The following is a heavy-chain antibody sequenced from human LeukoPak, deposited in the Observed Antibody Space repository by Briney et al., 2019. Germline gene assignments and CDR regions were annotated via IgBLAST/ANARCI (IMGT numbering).Heavy chain of an antibody. CDR2: VNPTSGVT. CDR1: GYNFTDFY. D-gene: IGHD2-21*01. V-gene: IGHV1-2*02. Sequence: ASVKVSCKTSGYNFTDFYLHWVRQAPGQGPEWLGWVNPTSGVTKYAQKFEGRVVLSRDASTDTVYMEMRSLRYDDTAVYYCTTLFISPITADYWGQGTLVIVSS. CDR3: TTLFISPITADY. J-gene: IGHJ4*02.